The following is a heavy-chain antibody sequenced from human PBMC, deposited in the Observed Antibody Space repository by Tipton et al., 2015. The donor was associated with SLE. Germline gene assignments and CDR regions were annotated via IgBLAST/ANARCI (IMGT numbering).Heavy chain of an antibody. J-gene: IGHJ4*02. CDR3: AAQLEPRDGFDY. D-gene: IGHD1-1*01. V-gene: IGHV3-33*08. CDR2: IWYDGSNK. CDR1: GFTFSSYG. Sequence: RSLRLSCAASGFTFSSYGMHWVRQAPGKGLEWVAVIWYDGSNKYYADSVKGRFTISRDNSKNTLYLQMNSLRAEDTAVYYCAAQLEPRDGFDYWGQGTLVTVSP.